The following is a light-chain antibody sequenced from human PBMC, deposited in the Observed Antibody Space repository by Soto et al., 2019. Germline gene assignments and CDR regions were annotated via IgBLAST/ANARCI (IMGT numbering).Light chain of an antibody. Sequence: EIVLTQSPGTLSLSPGERATLSCRASQSVSNNYLAWYQQKPGQAPRLLIYATSYRATDIPVRFSAGGAGTDFTLTISRLEPEDFAVYYCQQYGRSPLTFGQGTKVDI. J-gene: IGKJ1*01. CDR2: ATS. V-gene: IGKV3-20*01. CDR1: QSVSNNY. CDR3: QQYGRSPLT.